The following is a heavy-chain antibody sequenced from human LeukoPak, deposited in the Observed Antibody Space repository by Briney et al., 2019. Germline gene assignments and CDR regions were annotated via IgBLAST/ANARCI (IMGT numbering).Heavy chain of an antibody. CDR2: IIPIFGIA. D-gene: IGHD6-13*01. V-gene: IGHV1-69*04. CDR1: GGTFSSYA. J-gene: IGHJ4*02. CDR3: ARDTASIAAAGTLYFDY. Sequence: ASVKVSCKASGGTFSSYAISWVRQAPGQGLEWMGRIIPIFGIANYAQKFQGRVTITADKSTSTAYMELSSLRSEGTAVYYCARDTASIAAAGTLYFDYWGQGTLVTVSS.